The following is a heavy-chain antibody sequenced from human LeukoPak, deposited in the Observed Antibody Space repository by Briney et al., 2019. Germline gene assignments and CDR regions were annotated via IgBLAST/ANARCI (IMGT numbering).Heavy chain of an antibody. Sequence: SETLSLTCTVSGGSIRSSYYYWGWIRQPPGTGLEWIGSIYDSGSTNYNPSLKSRVTISVDTSKNQFSLKLSSVTAADTAVYYCARMSGDFLGFCVDYWGQGTLVTVSS. CDR2: IYDSGST. CDR1: GGSIRSSYYY. CDR3: ARMSGDFLGFCVDY. V-gene: IGHV4-39*07. D-gene: IGHD7-27*01. J-gene: IGHJ4*02.